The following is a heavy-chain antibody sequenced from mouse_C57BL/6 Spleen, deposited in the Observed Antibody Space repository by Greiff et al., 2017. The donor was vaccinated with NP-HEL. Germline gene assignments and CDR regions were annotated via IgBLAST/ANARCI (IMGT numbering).Heavy chain of an antibody. D-gene: IGHD1-1*01. Sequence: QVQLQQSGPELVKPGASVKISCKASGYAFSSSWMNWVKQRPGKGLEWIGRIYPGDGDTNYNGKFKGKATLTADKSSSPAYMYLSSLTSEDSAVYFCARWFITTVVAKYDYAMDYWGQGTSVTVSS. CDR2: IYPGDGDT. CDR1: GYAFSSSW. V-gene: IGHV1-82*01. J-gene: IGHJ4*01. CDR3: ARWFITTVVAKYDYAMDY.